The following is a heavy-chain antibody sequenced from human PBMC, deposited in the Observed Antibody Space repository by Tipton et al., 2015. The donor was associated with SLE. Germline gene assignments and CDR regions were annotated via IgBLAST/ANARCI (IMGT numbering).Heavy chain of an antibody. CDR3: ARGTPYSEYFVY. D-gene: IGHD2-15*01. CDR1: GGSISSGSYY. Sequence: TLSLTCTVSGGSISSGSYYWSWVRQPPGKGLEWIGDIYFSGNTNYNPSLKSRVTISLDTSKHQFSLKLRSVTAADTAVFYCARGTPYSEYFVYWGQGTLVTVSS. J-gene: IGHJ4*02. V-gene: IGHV4-61*01. CDR2: IYFSGNT.